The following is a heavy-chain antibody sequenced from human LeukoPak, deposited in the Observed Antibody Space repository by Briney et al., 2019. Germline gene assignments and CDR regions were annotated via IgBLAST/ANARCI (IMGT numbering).Heavy chain of an antibody. CDR2: IKQDGSDK. D-gene: IGHD1-14*01. Sequence: LGGSLRLSCAASGFTFRSYAMSWVRQAPGKGLEWVGNIKQDGSDKNCMDSVKGRFTISRDNTKNSVYLQMSSLRAEDTAVYYCAREVWGPEYWGQGTLVTVSS. V-gene: IGHV3-7*01. CDR3: AREVWGPEY. CDR1: GFTFRSYA. J-gene: IGHJ4*02.